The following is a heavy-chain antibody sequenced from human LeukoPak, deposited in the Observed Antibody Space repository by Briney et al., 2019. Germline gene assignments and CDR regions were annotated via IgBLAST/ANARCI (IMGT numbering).Heavy chain of an antibody. J-gene: IGHJ4*02. Sequence: ASVKVSCKASGGTFSSYAISWVRQAPGQGLEWMGRIIPILGIANYAQKFQGRVTITADKSTSTAYMELSSLRSEDTAVYYCARDQGAVVAATVFDYWGQGTLVTVSS. CDR3: ARDQGAVVAATVFDY. CDR1: GGTFSSYA. CDR2: IIPILGIA. V-gene: IGHV1-69*04. D-gene: IGHD2-15*01.